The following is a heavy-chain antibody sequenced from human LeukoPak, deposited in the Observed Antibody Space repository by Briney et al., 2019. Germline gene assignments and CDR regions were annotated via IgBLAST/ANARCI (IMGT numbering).Heavy chain of an antibody. V-gene: IGHV3-7*01. D-gene: IGHD6-19*01. CDR2: IKQDGSEE. J-gene: IGHJ5*02. CDR1: GFTFSSYW. Sequence: GGSLRLSCAASGFTFSSYWMSWVRQAPGKGLEWVANIKQDGSEEYYVDSVKGRFTISRDNAKNSLYLQMNSLRAEDTAVYYCARPILGEQWLNWFDPWGQGTLVTVSS. CDR3: ARPILGEQWLNWFDP.